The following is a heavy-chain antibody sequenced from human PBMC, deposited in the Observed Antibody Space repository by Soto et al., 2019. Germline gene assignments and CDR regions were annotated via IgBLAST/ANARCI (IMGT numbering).Heavy chain of an antibody. CDR1: VGSISSYY. D-gene: IGHD2-2*01. CDR3: ARHRGYCSSTSCYDAFDI. CDR2: IYYSGST. V-gene: IGHV4-59*08. Sequence: SETLSLTCTVSVGSISSYYWSWIRQPPGKGLEWIGYIYYSGSTNYNPSLKSRVTISVDTSKNQFSLKLSSVTAADTAVYYCARHRGYCSSTSCYDAFDIWGQGTMVTVSS. J-gene: IGHJ3*02.